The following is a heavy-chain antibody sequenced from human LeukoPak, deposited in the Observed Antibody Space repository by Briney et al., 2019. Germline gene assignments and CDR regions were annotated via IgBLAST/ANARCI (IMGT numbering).Heavy chain of an antibody. CDR3: ARERGGYNYWYFDL. CDR2: IHTSGST. V-gene: IGHV4-61*02. CDR1: GGSISSGSYY. Sequence: SQTLSLTCTVSGGSISSGSYYWSWTRQPAGKGLEWIGRIHTSGSTNYNPSRKSRVTISVDTSKNQFSLKLSSVTAADTAVYYCARERGGYNYWYFDLWGRGTLVTVSS. J-gene: IGHJ2*01. D-gene: IGHD5-24*01.